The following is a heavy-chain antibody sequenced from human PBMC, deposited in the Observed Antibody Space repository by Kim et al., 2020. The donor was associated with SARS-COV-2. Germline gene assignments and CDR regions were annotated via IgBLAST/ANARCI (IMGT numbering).Heavy chain of an antibody. V-gene: IGHV1-69*13. CDR3: AREHSYYYDSSGYSDYYYYGMDV. Sequence: VKVSCKASGGTFSSYAISWVRQAPGQGLEWMGGIIPIFGTANYAQKFQGRVTITADESTSTAYMELSSLRSEDTAVYYCAREHSYYYDSSGYSDYYYYGMDVWGQGTTVTVSS. J-gene: IGHJ6*02. D-gene: IGHD3-22*01. CDR1: GGTFSSYA. CDR2: IIPIFGTA.